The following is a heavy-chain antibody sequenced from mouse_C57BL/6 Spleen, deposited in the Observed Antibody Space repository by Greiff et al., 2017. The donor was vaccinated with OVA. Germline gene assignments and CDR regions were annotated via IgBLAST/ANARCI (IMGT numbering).Heavy chain of an antibody. V-gene: IGHV5-16*01. CDR2: INYDGSST. D-gene: IGHD2-3*01. CDR3: ARVGDGYPFDY. J-gene: IGHJ2*01. Sequence: EVKLVESEGGLVQPGSSMKLSCTASGFTFSDYYMAWVRQVPEKGLEWVANINYDGSSTYYLDSLKSRFIISRDNAKNILYLQMSSLKSEDTATYYCARVGDGYPFDYWGQGTTLTVSS. CDR1: GFTFSDYY.